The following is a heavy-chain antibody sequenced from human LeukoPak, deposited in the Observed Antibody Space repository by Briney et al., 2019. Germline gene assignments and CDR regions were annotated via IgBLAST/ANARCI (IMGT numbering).Heavy chain of an antibody. Sequence: GGSLRLSCAASGFTFRSYSMNWVRQAPGKGLEWVSSISSSSAYIYYADSVKGRFTISRDNSKNTLYLQMNSLRAEDTAVYYCARDANPYQPLQPPRYWGQGTLVTVSS. J-gene: IGHJ4*02. CDR2: ISSSSAYI. CDR1: GFTFRSYS. CDR3: ARDANPYQPLQPPRY. V-gene: IGHV3-21*01. D-gene: IGHD2-2*01.